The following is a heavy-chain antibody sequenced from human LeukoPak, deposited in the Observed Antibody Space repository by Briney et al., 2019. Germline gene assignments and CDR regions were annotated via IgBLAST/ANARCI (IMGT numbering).Heavy chain of an antibody. V-gene: IGHV3-23*01. CDR1: GFIFGDYN. CDR3: AKDSRESSGHFPYYYYYHYGLDV. J-gene: IGHJ6*02. D-gene: IGHD3-22*01. Sequence: GGSLRLSCAASGFIFGDYNMNWVRQAPGKGLEWVSAISGGGDDTSYADSARGRFTVSRDNSKNTLYLQMNSLRAEDTAVYYCAKDSRESSGHFPYYYYYHYGLDVWGQGTTVTVSS. CDR2: ISGGGDDT.